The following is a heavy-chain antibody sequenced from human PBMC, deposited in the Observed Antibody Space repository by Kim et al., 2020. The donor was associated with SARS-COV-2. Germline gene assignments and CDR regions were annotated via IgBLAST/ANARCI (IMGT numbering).Heavy chain of an antibody. CDR2: IYYSGST. J-gene: IGHJ5*02. CDR3: ARSRGFEYNDP. V-gene: IGHV4-39*01. Sequence: SETLSLTCTVSGGSISSSSYYWGWIRQPPGKGLEWIGSIYYSGSTYYNPSLKSRVTISVDTSKNQFSLKLSSVTAADTAVYYCARSRGFEYNDPWGQGTLVTVSS. CDR1: GGSISSSSYY. D-gene: IGHD6-6*01.